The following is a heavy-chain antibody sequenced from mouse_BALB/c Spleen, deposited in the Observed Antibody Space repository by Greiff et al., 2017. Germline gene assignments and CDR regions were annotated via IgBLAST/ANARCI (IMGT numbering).Heavy chain of an antibody. J-gene: IGHJ4*01. CDR3: TREGDGYYKSAMDY. V-gene: IGHV1-5*01. D-gene: IGHD2-3*01. CDR2: IYPGNSDT. CDR1: GYTFTSYW. Sequence: EVQLQQSGTVLARPGASVKMSCKASGYTFTSYWMHWVKQRPGQGLEWIGAIYPGNSDTSYNQKFKGKAKLTAVTSTSTAYMELSSLTNEDSAVYYCTREGDGYYKSAMDYWGQGTSVTVSS.